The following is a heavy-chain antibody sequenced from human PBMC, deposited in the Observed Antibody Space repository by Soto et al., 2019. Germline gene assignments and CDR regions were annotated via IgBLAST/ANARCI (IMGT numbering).Heavy chain of an antibody. V-gene: IGHV3-73*02. CDR3: TRHPINTPYYFDY. CDR1: GFTFSGSA. Sequence: EVQLVESGGGLVQPGGSLKLSCAASGFTFSGSAMHWVRQASGKGLEWVGRIRSKANSYATAYAASVKGRFTISRDDSKNTAYLQMNSLKTEDTAVYYCTRHPINTPYYFDYWGQGTLVTVSS. J-gene: IGHJ4*02. CDR2: IRSKANSYAT.